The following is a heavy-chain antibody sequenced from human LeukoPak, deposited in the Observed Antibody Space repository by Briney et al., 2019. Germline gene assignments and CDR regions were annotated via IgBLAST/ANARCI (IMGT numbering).Heavy chain of an antibody. CDR2: IWYDGSNK. V-gene: IGHV3-33*01. CDR1: GFTFSSYG. CDR3: ARRDSSFGMDV. Sequence: GGSLRLSCAASGFTFSSYGMHWVRQAPGKGLEWVAFIWYDGSNKFYVDSVKGRFTISRDNSKNTLYLQMGSLRAEDTAVYYCARRDSSFGMDVWGQGTTVTVFS. D-gene: IGHD3-22*01. J-gene: IGHJ6*02.